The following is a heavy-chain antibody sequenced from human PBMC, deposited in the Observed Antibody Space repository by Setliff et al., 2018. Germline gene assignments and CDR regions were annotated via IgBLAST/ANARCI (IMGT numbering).Heavy chain of an antibody. CDR2: ISGVRGST. Sequence: GGSLRLSCAASGFSFSTYAMTWVRQAPGKGLEWVSVISGVRGSTYYADSVKGRFTIFRDSSKNTLYLQMTSLRAEDTAVCYCAKPQLELRWGFESWGQGTLVTVSS. D-gene: IGHD1-7*01. J-gene: IGHJ4*02. CDR1: GFSFSTYA. V-gene: IGHV3-23*01. CDR3: AKPQLELRWGFES.